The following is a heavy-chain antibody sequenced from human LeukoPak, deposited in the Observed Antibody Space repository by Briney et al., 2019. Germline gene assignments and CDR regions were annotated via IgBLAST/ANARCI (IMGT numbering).Heavy chain of an antibody. V-gene: IGHV4-4*07. CDR3: ARESSGYPYYFDF. CDR2: LYPGVST. Sequence: SETLSLTCTVSGGPIYSYYWSWIRQTAGKGLEWIGRLYPGVSTNYNPSLKSRVTMSVDTSKNQFALKLSAVTAADTAVYYCARESSGYPYYFDFWGQGTLVTLSS. CDR1: GGPIYSYY. J-gene: IGHJ4*02. D-gene: IGHD3-22*01.